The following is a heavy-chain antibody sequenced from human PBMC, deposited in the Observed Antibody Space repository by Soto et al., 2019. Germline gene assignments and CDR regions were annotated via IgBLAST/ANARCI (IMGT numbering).Heavy chain of an antibody. CDR3: ARDSSKYSSYYYGMDV. J-gene: IGHJ6*02. D-gene: IGHD5-18*01. V-gene: IGHV3-33*01. CDR2: IWYDGSNK. Sequence: GSLRLSCAASGFTFSSYGMHWVRQAPGKGLEWVAVIWYDGSNKYYADSVKGRFTISRDNSKNTLYLQMNSLRAEDTAVYYCARDSSKYSSYYYGMDVWGQGTTVTVSS. CDR1: GFTFSSYG.